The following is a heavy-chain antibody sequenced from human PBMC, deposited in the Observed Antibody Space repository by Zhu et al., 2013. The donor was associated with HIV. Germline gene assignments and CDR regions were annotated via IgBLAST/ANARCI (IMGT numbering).Heavy chain of an antibody. J-gene: IGHJ6*02. CDR1: GYTFTSYG. V-gene: IGHV1-18*01. CDR3: ARVSWFGELLPQDYYYYGMDV. D-gene: IGHD3-10*01. CDR2: ISAYNGNT. Sequence: QVQLVQSGAEVKKPGASVKVSCKASGYTFTSYGISWVRQAPGQGLEWMGWISAYNGNTNYAQKLQGRVTMTTDTSTSTAYMELRSLRSEDTAVYYCARVSWFGELLPQDYYYYGMDVWGQGTTVTVSS.